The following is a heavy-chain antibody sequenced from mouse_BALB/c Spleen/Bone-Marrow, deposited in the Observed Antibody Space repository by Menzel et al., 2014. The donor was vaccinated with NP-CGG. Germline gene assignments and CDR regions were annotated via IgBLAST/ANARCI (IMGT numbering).Heavy chain of an antibody. V-gene: IGHV1-80*01. J-gene: IGHJ2*01. CDR1: GYAFSIYW. CDR3: ARGGFSIDY. Sequence: ESGAELVRPGSSVKISCKASGYAFSIYWMNWVKQRPGQGLEWIGQIYPGDDDTDYNGKFKGKATLTADRSSSTAYMQLNSLTFEDFGVYFCARGGFSIDYWGQGTLSQSPQ. CDR2: IYPGDDDT.